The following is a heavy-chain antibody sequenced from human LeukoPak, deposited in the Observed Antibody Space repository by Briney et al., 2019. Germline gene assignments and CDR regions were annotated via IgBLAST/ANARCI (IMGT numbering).Heavy chain of an antibody. J-gene: IGHJ3*02. CDR1: GFTFSSYW. CDR3: AKDRSSGWQPHDAFDI. CDR2: IKQDGSEK. Sequence: PGGSLRLSCAASGFTFSSYWMSWVRQAPGKGLEWVANIKQDGSEKYYVDSVKGRFTISRDNAKNSLYLQMNSLRAEDTAVYYCAKDRSSGWQPHDAFDIWGQGTMVTVSS. D-gene: IGHD6-19*01. V-gene: IGHV3-7*03.